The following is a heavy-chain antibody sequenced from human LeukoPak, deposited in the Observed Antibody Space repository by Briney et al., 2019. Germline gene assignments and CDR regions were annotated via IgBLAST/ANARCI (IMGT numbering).Heavy chain of an antibody. CDR3: VTEVNSHGDFFAY. CDR2: ISSDGRNT. CDR1: GFPYDRYG. Sequence: GGSLRLFCAASGFPYDRYGVSWARQTPGRTRECVSTISSDGRNTHYAESVRGRFTISRHDSRNTVSLQVSSLRAEDTAIYYCVTEVNSHGDFFAYWAQGIQVTVSS. J-gene: IGHJ4*02. V-gene: IGHV3-23*01. D-gene: IGHD2-8*01.